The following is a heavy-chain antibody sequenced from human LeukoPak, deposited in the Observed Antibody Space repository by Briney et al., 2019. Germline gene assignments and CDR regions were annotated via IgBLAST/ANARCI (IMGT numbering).Heavy chain of an antibody. Sequence: SETLSLTCTVSGDSISSGYYWGWIRQPPGKGLEWIGSIYYSGSTYYNPSLKSRVTISVDTSKNQFSLKLSSVTAADTAVYYCARREAYYYGSGSYRQFDYWGQGTLVTVSS. D-gene: IGHD3-10*01. CDR2: IYYSGST. J-gene: IGHJ4*02. CDR1: GDSISSGYY. V-gene: IGHV4-39*01. CDR3: ARREAYYYGSGSYRQFDY.